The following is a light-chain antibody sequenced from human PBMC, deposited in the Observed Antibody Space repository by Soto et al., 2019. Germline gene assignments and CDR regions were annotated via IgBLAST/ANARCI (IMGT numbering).Light chain of an antibody. CDR1: SSDVGGYNY. CDR2: EVS. J-gene: IGLJ2*01. Sequence: QSALTQPASVSGSPGQSITISCTGTSSDVGGYNYVSWYQQYPGKVPKLMIYEVSNRPSGVSNRFSGSKSGNTASLTISGLQAEDEADYYCSSYTSSSVIFGGGTKLTVL. CDR3: SSYTSSSVI. V-gene: IGLV2-14*01.